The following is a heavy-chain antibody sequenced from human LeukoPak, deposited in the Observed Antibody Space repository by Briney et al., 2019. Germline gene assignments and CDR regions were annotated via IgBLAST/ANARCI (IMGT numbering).Heavy chain of an antibody. CDR1: GFTFSSYA. V-gene: IGHV3-23*01. CDR3: AKGYSSGWYHLDY. D-gene: IGHD6-19*01. J-gene: IGHJ4*02. CDR2: ISGSGGST. Sequence: TGGSLRLSCAASGFTFSSYAMSWVRQAPGKGLEWVSAISGSGGSTYYADSVKGRFTISRDNSKNTLYLQMNSLRAEDTAVYYCAKGYSSGWYHLDYWGQGTLVTVSS.